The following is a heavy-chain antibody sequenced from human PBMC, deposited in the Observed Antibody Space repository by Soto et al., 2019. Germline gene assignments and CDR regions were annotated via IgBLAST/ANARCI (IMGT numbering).Heavy chain of an antibody. CDR2: IKKDGSEK. D-gene: IGHD2-21*02. CDR1: GFTFSSYW. Sequence: GGALRLSCAASGFTFSSYWMSWVRQAPGKGLEWVANIKKDGSEKYYVDSVKGRFTISRDNAKNSLYLQMNSLRAEDTAVYYCASTSTVVTYFDYWGQGTLVTVSS. CDR3: ASTSTVVTYFDY. J-gene: IGHJ4*02. V-gene: IGHV3-7*01.